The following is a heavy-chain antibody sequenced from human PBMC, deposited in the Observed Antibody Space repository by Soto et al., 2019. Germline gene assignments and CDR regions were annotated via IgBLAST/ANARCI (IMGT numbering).Heavy chain of an antibody. D-gene: IGHD3-9*01. V-gene: IGHV4-59*01. Sequence: SETLSLTCTVSGGSISSYYWSWIRQPPGKGLEWIGYIYYSGSTNYNPSLKSRVTISVDTSKNQFSLKLSSVTAADTAVYYCAISPTHQYYDILTGYYYYYYMDVWGKGTTVTVSS. CDR1: GGSISSYY. CDR3: AISPTHQYYDILTGYYYYYYMDV. CDR2: IYYSGST. J-gene: IGHJ6*03.